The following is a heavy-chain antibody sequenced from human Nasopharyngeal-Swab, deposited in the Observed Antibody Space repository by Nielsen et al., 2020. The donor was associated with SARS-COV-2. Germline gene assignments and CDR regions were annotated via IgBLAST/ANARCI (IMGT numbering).Heavy chain of an antibody. V-gene: IGHV4-39*01. CDR2: IHYNGNT. CDR1: GDSIAYSTFY. CDR3: VRSSSWYYFDY. J-gene: IGHJ4*02. D-gene: IGHD6-13*01. Sequence: SETLSLTYTVSGDSIAYSTFYWGWIRQPPGKGLEWIGNIHYNGNTYQNPSLKSRLTISVDKSKNQFSLQLSSVTAADTAVYYCVRSSSWYYFDYWAQGTQVTVSS.